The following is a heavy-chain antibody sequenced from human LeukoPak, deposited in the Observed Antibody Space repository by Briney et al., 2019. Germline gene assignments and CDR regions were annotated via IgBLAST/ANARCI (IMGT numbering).Heavy chain of an antibody. CDR1: GFTFSKYG. CDR2: ISYDGSNK. V-gene: IGHV3-30*03. Sequence: GGSLRLSCAASGFTFSKYGMHWVRQAPGKGLEWVAVISYDGSNKYYADSVKGRFTISRDNSKSTLYLEMNSLRAEDTAVYYCASARALYGYSGYDEPYFDYWGQGTLVTVSS. D-gene: IGHD5-12*01. CDR3: ASARALYGYSGYDEPYFDY. J-gene: IGHJ4*02.